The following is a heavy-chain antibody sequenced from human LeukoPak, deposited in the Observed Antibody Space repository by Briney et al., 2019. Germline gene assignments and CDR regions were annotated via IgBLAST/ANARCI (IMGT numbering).Heavy chain of an antibody. V-gene: IGHV1-18*01. Sequence: GASVKVSCKASGYTFINYGISWVRQAPGQGHQWMGWISAKNGNTKYAEKFQGRGTMTTDTSTNTAYMELRSLRSDDTAVYYCARDRQDYYDSSGYFDNWGQGTLVTVSS. D-gene: IGHD3-22*01. CDR1: GYTFINYG. J-gene: IGHJ4*02. CDR3: ARDRQDYYDSSGYFDN. CDR2: ISAKNGNT.